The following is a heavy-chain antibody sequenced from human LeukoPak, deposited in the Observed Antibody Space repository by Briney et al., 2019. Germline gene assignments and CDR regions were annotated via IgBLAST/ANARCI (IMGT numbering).Heavy chain of an antibody. CDR2: VSGYNDNT. V-gene: IGHV1-18*01. Sequence: ASVKVSCKASGYTFISYGIIWVRQAPGQGLEWMGWVSGYNDNTNYAQKVQGRATMTTDTSTSTAYMELRNLRSEDTAVYYCARAYDFPDYWGQGTLVTVSS. CDR1: GYTFISYG. J-gene: IGHJ4*02. CDR3: ARAYDFPDY. D-gene: IGHD3-3*01.